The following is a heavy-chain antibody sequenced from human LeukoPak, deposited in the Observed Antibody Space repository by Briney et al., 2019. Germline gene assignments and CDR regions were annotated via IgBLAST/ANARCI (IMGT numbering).Heavy chain of an antibody. V-gene: IGHV4-59*11. CDR2: IYYSGST. CDR1: GGSISSRY. J-gene: IGHJ4*02. CDR3: ARGGSYVDY. Sequence: SETLSLTCTVSGGSISSRYWTWIRQSPGKGLEWIGYIYYSGSTNYNPSLESRVTISVDTSKNQFSLKLSSVTAADTAVYYCARGGSYVDYWGQGTLVTVSS. D-gene: IGHD1-26*01.